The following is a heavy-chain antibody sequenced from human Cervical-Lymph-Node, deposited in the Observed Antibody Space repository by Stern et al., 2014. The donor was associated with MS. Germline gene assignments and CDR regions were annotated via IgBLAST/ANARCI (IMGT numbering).Heavy chain of an antibody. CDR3: ARGSSAARPIIY. CDR2: INHVGSS. J-gene: IGHJ4*02. CDR1: GGSFSGYY. D-gene: IGHD6-6*01. Sequence: QVQLQQWGAGLLKPSETLSLTCAVYGGSFSGYYWSWIRQPPGKGLEWIGEINHVGSSSYNPSLKSRVTISGDTSLNQFSLRLSSVTATDTAIYYCARGSSAARPIIYWGQGTLVTVSS. V-gene: IGHV4-34*01.